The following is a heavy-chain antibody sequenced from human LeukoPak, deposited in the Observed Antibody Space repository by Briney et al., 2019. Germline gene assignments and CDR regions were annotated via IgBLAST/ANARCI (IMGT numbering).Heavy chain of an antibody. J-gene: IGHJ4*02. V-gene: IGHV3-21*01. Sequence: GALRLSCAASGFTFSSYSMNWVRQAPVKGLEWVSSISSSSSYIYYADSVKGRFTISRDNAKNSLYLQMNSLRAEDTAVYYCARDRDDYYGSGFDYWGQGTLVTASS. CDR3: ARDRDDYYGSGFDY. CDR1: GFTFSSYS. D-gene: IGHD3-10*01. CDR2: ISSSSSYI.